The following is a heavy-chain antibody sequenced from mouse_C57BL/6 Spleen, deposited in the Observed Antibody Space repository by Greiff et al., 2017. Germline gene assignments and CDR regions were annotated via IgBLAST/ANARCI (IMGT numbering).Heavy chain of an antibody. D-gene: IGHD3-1*01. V-gene: IGHV1-61*01. CDR1: GYTFTSYW. Sequence: QVQLQQPGSELVRPGSSVKLSCKASGYTFTSYWLDWVKQRPGQGLEWIGNIYPSDSETHYNQKFKDKATLTVDKSSSTAYMQLSSLTSEDSAVYYCAIKEARAMDYWGQGTSVTVSS. CDR3: AIKEARAMDY. J-gene: IGHJ4*01. CDR2: IYPSDSET.